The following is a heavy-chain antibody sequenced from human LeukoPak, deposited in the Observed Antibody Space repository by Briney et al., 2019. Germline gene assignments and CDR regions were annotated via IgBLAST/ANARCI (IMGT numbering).Heavy chain of an antibody. CDR2: ISDSGGRT. J-gene: IGHJ4*02. Sequence: GGSLRLSCTVSGITLSNYGMSWVRQAPGKGLEWVAGISDSGGRTNYADSVKGRFTVSRDSPKNTLYLQMNRLRAEDTALYFCAKRDVVIRVILVGFHKEAYYFDSWGQGALVTVSS. CDR3: AKRDVVIRVILVGFHKEAYYFDS. V-gene: IGHV3-23*01. CDR1: GITLSNYG. D-gene: IGHD3-22*01.